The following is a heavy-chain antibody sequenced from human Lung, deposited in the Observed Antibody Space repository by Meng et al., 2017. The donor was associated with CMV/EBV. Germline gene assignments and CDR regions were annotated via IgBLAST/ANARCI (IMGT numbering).Heavy chain of an antibody. CDR2: IAHDGSAK. J-gene: IGHJ4*02. CDR1: GFPFSSSA. V-gene: IGHV3-30*02. Sequence: VGSGGGVAQPGGSLRLSCAASGFPFSSSAMHWVRQPPGKGLEWVSFIAHDGSAKTYTDSVKGRFTISRDDSENTVYLEMNSLRVEDTAVYYCAKDLYYSFDYWGQGTLVTVSS. D-gene: IGHD2-8*01. CDR3: AKDLYYSFDY.